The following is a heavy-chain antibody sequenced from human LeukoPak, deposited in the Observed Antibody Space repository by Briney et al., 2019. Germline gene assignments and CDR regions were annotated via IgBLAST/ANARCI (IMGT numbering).Heavy chain of an antibody. CDR3: ARDEDTAMALGYFDY. D-gene: IGHD5-18*01. Sequence: ASVKVSFKASGYTFTDYYMHWVRQAPGQGLEGMGWINPNSGGTNYEQKFQGRGTMTRDTSISTAYMELSRLRSDDTAVYYCARDEDTAMALGYFDYWGQGTLVTVSS. V-gene: IGHV1-2*02. CDR1: GYTFTDYY. J-gene: IGHJ4*02. CDR2: INPNSGGT.